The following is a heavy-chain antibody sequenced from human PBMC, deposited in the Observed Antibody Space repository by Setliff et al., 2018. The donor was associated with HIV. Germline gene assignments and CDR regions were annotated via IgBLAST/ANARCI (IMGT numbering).Heavy chain of an antibody. Sequence: SETLSLTCTVSGGSISSYYWSWIRQPAGKGLEWIGRIYTSGSTYYNPSFNSRVTMSVDTSKNQFSLRLNSVTAADTAVYYCASDISPDDGYNRLHYFDYWGQGTLVTVSS. CDR3: ASDISPDDGYNRLHYFDY. CDR2: IYTSGST. J-gene: IGHJ4*02. V-gene: IGHV4-4*07. D-gene: IGHD5-12*01. CDR1: GGSISSYY.